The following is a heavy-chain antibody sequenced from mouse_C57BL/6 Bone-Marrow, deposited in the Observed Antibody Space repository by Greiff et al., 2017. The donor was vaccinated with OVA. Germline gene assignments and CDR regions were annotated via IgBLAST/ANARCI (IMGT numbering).Heavy chain of an antibody. Sequence: QVQLQQSGAELVMPGASVKLSCKASGYTFTSYWMHWVKQRPGQGLEWIGEIDPSDSYTNYNQKFKGQSTLTVDKSSSTAYMQLSSLTSEDSAVYYCARSLYYGSSYLDYWGQGTTLTVSS. CDR3: ARSLYYGSSYLDY. CDR1: GYTFTSYW. CDR2: IDPSDSYT. D-gene: IGHD1-1*01. V-gene: IGHV1-69*01. J-gene: IGHJ2*01.